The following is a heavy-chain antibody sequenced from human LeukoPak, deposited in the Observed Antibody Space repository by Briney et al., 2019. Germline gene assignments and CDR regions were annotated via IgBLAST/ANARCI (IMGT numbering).Heavy chain of an antibody. CDR3: ARVSITMVRSFDY. CDR1: GFTFSSYW. Sequence: PGGSLRLFCAASGFTFSSYWMHWVRQAPGKGLVWVSRINSDGSSTSYADSVKGRFTISRDNAKNTLYLQMNSLRAEDTAVYYCARVSITMVRSFDYWGQGTLVTVSS. CDR2: INSDGSST. J-gene: IGHJ4*02. V-gene: IGHV3-74*01. D-gene: IGHD3-10*01.